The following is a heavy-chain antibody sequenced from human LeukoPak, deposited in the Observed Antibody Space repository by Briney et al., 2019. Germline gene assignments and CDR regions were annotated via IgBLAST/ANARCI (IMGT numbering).Heavy chain of an antibody. CDR3: ASPGPYYSETSGYLVF. CDR1: GVSISSFY. V-gene: IGHV4-59*01. Sequence: PSETLSLTCSVSGVSISSFYWTWLRHVPGKGLEWIGYFYNSGSSDYNPSLKSRATFSEDTSKNHFSLSLSAVTAADTAVYYCASPGPYYSETSGYLVFWGQGILVTVSS. D-gene: IGHD3-22*01. J-gene: IGHJ4*02. CDR2: FYNSGSS.